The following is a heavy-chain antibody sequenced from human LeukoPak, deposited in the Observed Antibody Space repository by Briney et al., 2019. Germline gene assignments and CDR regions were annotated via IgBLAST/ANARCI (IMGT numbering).Heavy chain of an antibody. CDR2: IYTSGST. Sequence: SQTLSLTCTVSGGSISSGSYYWSWIRQPAGKGLEWIGRIYTSGSTNYNPSLKSRVTISVDTSKNQFSLKLSSVTAADTAVYYCARMVARADFDYWGQGTLVTVSS. J-gene: IGHJ4*02. V-gene: IGHV4-61*02. CDR3: ARMVARADFDY. D-gene: IGHD2-15*01. CDR1: GGSISSGSYY.